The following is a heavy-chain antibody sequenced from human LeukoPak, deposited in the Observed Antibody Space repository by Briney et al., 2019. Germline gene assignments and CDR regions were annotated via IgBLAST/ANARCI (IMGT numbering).Heavy chain of an antibody. CDR3: AKAGFYDILTDGLDI. D-gene: IGHD3-9*01. Sequence: GGSLRLSCAASGFTFSTHGMHWVRQAPGKGLEWVAFIRYDGINKYYADSVKGRFTISRDSFKNTLYLQMNSLRVEDTAVYYCAKAGFYDILTDGLDIWGQGTMVIVSS. CDR1: GFTFSTHG. J-gene: IGHJ3*02. CDR2: IRYDGINK. V-gene: IGHV3-30*02.